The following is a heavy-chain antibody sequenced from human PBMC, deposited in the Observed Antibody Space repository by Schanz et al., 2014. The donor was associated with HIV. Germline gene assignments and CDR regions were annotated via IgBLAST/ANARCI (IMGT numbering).Heavy chain of an antibody. D-gene: IGHD2-15*01. CDR1: GFTFSNYA. V-gene: IGHV3-30-3*01. Sequence: QVQLVESGGGVVQPGRSLRLSCAVSGFTFSNYAMHWVRQAPGKGLEWEAVISYDGSNKYYADSVKGRFIISRDNSKNTLYLQMNSLRVEDTAVYYCARGSGPYYYYYGMDVWGQGTTVTVSS. CDR2: ISYDGSNK. CDR3: ARGSGPYYYYYGMDV. J-gene: IGHJ6*02.